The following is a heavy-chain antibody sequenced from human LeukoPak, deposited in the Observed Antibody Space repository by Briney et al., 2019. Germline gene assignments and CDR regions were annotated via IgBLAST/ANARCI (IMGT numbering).Heavy chain of an antibody. CDR1: GGSFSGYY. Sequence: SETLSLTWAVYGGSFSGYYWSWIRQPPGKGLEWIGEINHSGSTNYNPSLKSRVTISVDTSKNQFSLKLSSVTAADTAVYYCARADYDFWARRLNAFDIWGQGTMVTVSS. CDR3: ARADYDFWARRLNAFDI. J-gene: IGHJ3*02. CDR2: INHSGST. V-gene: IGHV4-34*01. D-gene: IGHD3-3*01.